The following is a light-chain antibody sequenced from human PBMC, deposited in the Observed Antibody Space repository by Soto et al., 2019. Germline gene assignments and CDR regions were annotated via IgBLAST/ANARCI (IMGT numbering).Light chain of an antibody. CDR1: SSDVGGYNF. CDR2: EVS. J-gene: IGLJ2*01. CDR3: SSYADSNIVV. V-gene: IGLV2-8*01. Sequence: QSALTQPPSASGSPGQSVTISCTGTSSDVGGYNFVSWYQQHPGKAPKLMIYEVSERPSGVPDRCSGSKSGNTASLTVSGLQAEDEADYYCSSYADSNIVVFAGGTKLTVL.